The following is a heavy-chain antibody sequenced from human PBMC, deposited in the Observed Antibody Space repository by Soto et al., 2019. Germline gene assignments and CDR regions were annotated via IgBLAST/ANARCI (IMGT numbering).Heavy chain of an antibody. CDR2: IFYSGST. CDR1: GGSISSGDYY. J-gene: IGHJ6*02. Sequence: SETLSLTCTVSGGSISSGDYYWSWIRQPPGKGLEWIGYIFYSGSTYYNPSHKSRVTKSLDTSKNQFSLKLTSVTAADTAVYYCARATRYSYSMDVWGQGTTVTVSS. V-gene: IGHV4-30-4*08. CDR3: ARATRYSYSMDV.